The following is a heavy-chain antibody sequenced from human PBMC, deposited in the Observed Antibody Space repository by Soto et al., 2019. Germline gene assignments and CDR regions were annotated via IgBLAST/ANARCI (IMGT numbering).Heavy chain of an antibody. CDR2: MNANSGNT. J-gene: IGHJ4*02. CDR1: GYTFTSFD. V-gene: IGHV1-8*01. D-gene: IGHD1-26*01. CDR3: ARVRPIVGATKIDY. Sequence: ASVKVSCKTSGYTFTSFDINWVRQATGQGLEWMGWMNANSGNTGYAQMFQGRVTMTRDTSTSTAYMELSSLRSEDTAVYYCARVRPIVGATKIDYWGQGTLVTVSS.